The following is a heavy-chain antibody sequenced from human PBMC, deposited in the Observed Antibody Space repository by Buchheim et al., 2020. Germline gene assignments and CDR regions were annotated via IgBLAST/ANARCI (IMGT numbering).Heavy chain of an antibody. CDR1: GFTFSTYS. CDR2: SSSTSSRI. V-gene: IGHV3-48*02. Sequence: EVQLVESGGGLVQPGGSLRLSCAASGFTFSTYSMNWVRQAPGKGLEWISYSSSTSSRIYYADSVKGRFTISRDNAENSLYRQMSGLRDEDTAVYYCARGHSFDRSGYWGFDYWGQGTL. J-gene: IGHJ4*02. D-gene: IGHD3-22*01. CDR3: ARGHSFDRSGYWGFDY.